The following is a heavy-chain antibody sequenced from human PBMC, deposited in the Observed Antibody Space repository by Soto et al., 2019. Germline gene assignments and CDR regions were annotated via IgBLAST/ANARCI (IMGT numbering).Heavy chain of an antibody. D-gene: IGHD3-22*01. J-gene: IGHJ4*02. CDR2: IYHSGST. CDR3: ARGPPPYYDSIGRHYYFDY. CDR1: GGSITSDY. Sequence: QVQLQESGPGLVKPSETLSLTCTVSGGSITSDYWTWIRQSPGKGLEYVGYIYHSGSTNYNPSLKRRVTISIDTSKNHFSLKLSSVTAADTAVYYCARGPPPYYDSIGRHYYFDYWGQGTLVTVSS. V-gene: IGHV4-59*01.